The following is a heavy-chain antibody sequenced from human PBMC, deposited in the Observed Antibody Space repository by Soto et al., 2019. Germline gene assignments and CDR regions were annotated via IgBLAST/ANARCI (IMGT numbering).Heavy chain of an antibody. CDR1: GVSFSAFW. J-gene: IGHJ4*02. CDR2: INQDGSEK. Sequence: EVQLVESGGGLVQPGGSLGLSCAASGVSFSAFWMSWVRQIPGKGLEWVANINQDGSEKQYVDSVKGRFTISRDNAKNSLFLQMNSLRAEDSAVYYCARDRGWNIVVIPASFDLWGRGALVSVSS. V-gene: IGHV3-7*01. CDR3: ARDRGWNIVVIPASFDL. D-gene: IGHD2-15*01.